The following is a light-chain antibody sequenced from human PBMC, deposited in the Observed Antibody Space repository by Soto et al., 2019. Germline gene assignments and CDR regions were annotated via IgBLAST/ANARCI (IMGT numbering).Light chain of an antibody. J-gene: IGKJ1*01. CDR3: QYYNDYCWT. V-gene: IGKV1-5*03. CDR1: QRISSW. Sequence: DIQLTQSTSTLSASVGDRVTITCRASQRISSWLAWYQQKPGKAPNLLIYKTSNLESGVPSRFSGSGSGTEFTLTISSLQPDDSATYYSQYYNDYCWTLGHGTKGELK. CDR2: KTS.